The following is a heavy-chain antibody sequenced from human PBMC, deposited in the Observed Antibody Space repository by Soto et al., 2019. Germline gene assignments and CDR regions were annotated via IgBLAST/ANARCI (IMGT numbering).Heavy chain of an antibody. CDR3: ARDCSGGSCYFDYYYGMHV. Sequence: QVQLVQSGAEVKKPGSSVKVSCKASGGTFSSYAISWVRQAPGQGLEWMGGIIPIFGTANYAQKFQGRDTITAYESTSTAYMELSSVRSEDTAVYYCARDCSGGSCYFDYYYGMHVWVQGTTVTVSS. CDR2: IIPIFGTA. D-gene: IGHD2-15*01. J-gene: IGHJ6*02. CDR1: GGTFSSYA. V-gene: IGHV1-69*01.